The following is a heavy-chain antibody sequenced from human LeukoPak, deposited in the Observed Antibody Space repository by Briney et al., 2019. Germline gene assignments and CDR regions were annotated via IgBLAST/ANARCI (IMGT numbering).Heavy chain of an antibody. CDR2: INSDGSTT. D-gene: IGHD1-26*01. V-gene: IGHV3-74*01. Sequence: GGSLRLSCAASGFTFSSYWMHWVRQAPGKGLVWVSRINSDGSTTSYADSVKGRITISRDNAKKTQYLQMNSLRAEDTAVYYCVGGGYYFDYWGQGTLVTVSS. J-gene: IGHJ4*02. CDR1: GFTFSSYW. CDR3: VGGGYYFDY.